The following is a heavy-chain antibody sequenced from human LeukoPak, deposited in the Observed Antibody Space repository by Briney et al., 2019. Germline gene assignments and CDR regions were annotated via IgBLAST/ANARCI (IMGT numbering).Heavy chain of an antibody. J-gene: IGHJ4*02. Sequence: SETLSLTCTVSGGSISGYYWSWIRQPAGKGLEWIGRIYTSGSTNYSPSLKSRVSMSVDTSKNQFSLKLTSVTAADTAVYFCARSPSSSTEGYFDYWGQGTLVTVSS. D-gene: IGHD2/OR15-2a*01. CDR2: IYTSGST. CDR3: ARSPSSSTEGYFDY. CDR1: GGSISGYY. V-gene: IGHV4-4*07.